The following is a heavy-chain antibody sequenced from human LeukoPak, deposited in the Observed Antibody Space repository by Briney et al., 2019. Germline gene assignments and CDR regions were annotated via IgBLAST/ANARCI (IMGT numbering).Heavy chain of an antibody. Sequence: SETLSLTCAVYGGSFSGYYWSWIRQPPGKGLEWIGEINHSGSTNYNPSLKSRVTISVDTSKNQFSLKLSSVTAADTAVYYCARELYSSGWYTSAFDVWGQGTMVTVSS. J-gene: IGHJ3*01. D-gene: IGHD6-19*01. CDR2: INHSGST. CDR1: GGSFSGYY. V-gene: IGHV4-34*01. CDR3: ARELYSSGWYTSAFDV.